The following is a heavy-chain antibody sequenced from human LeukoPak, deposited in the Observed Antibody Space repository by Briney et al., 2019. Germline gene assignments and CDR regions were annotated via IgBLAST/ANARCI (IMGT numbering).Heavy chain of an antibody. CDR3: ARDRDSGGRQGYYSDY. Sequence: GRSLRLSCAASGFTFSTYGMHWVRQAPGKGLEWLAIIYFDGSNKYYADSVKGRFTISRDNSKSTLYLQMNSPRVDDTALYYCARDRDSGGRQGYYSDYWGQGTLVTVSS. CDR2: IYFDGSNK. V-gene: IGHV3-33*01. CDR1: GFTFSTYG. D-gene: IGHD3-10*01. J-gene: IGHJ4*02.